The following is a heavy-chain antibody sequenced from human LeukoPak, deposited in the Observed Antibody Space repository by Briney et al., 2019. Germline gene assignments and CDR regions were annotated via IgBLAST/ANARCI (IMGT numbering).Heavy chain of an antibody. D-gene: IGHD1-14*01. J-gene: IGHJ5*02. CDR3: ARALGPATSITKTWFDP. CDR2: ISGYNGDT. CDR1: GYTFTAYG. Sequence: ASVKVSCTASGYTFTAYGITWVRQAPGQGLEWMGWISGYNGDTNYAQKYQGRLTLTTDTSTSTAYMELRSLRSDDTAVYYCARALGPATSITKTWFDPWGQGTLVTVSS. V-gene: IGHV1-18*01.